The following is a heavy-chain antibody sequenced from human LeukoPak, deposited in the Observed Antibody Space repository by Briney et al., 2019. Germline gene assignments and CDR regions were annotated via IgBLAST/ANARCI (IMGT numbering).Heavy chain of an antibody. CDR1: GFTFSSYE. Sequence: GGSLRLSFAASGFTFSSYEMNWVRQAPGKGLEWVSYIRNSGSNRYYADSVKGRFAISSDNSKNTLYLQMNSLRAEDTAVYYCAKMRGGPYGSGSYYNVLDYWGQGTLVTVSS. D-gene: IGHD3-10*01. CDR2: IRNSGSNR. J-gene: IGHJ4*02. CDR3: AKMRGGPYGSGSYYNVLDY. V-gene: IGHV3-48*03.